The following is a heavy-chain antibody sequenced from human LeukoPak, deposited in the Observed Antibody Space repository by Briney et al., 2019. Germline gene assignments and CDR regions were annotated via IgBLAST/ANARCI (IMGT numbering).Heavy chain of an antibody. V-gene: IGHV3-23*01. CDR1: GFTFSSSA. CDR2: ISSSGGST. D-gene: IGHD6-13*01. Sequence: GGSLRLSCAASGFTFSSSAMSWVRQVPGKGLEWVSGISSSGGSTNYADSVRGRFTISRDNSKNTLYVQMNSLRGEDTAVYYCAKSGIAAAGQRGYFDYWGQGTLVTVSS. CDR3: AKSGIAAAGQRGYFDY. J-gene: IGHJ4*02.